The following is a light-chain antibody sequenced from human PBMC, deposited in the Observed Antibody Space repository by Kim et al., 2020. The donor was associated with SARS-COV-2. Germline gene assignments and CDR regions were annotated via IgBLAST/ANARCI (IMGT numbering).Light chain of an antibody. CDR2: DAS. CDR1: QSVSSY. Sequence: EIVLTQSPATLSLSPGERATLSCRASQSVSSYLAWYQQKPGQAPSLLISDASNRATGIPARFSGSGSGTDFTLTISSLEPEDFAVYYCQQRSNWPPTFGQGTKVDIK. V-gene: IGKV3-11*01. J-gene: IGKJ1*01. CDR3: QQRSNWPPT.